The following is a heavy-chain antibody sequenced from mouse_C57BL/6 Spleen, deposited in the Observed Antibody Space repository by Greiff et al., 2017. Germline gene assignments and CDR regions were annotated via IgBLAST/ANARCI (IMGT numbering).Heavy chain of an antibody. CDR1: GYAFTNYL. CDR2: INPGSGGT. V-gene: IGHV1-54*01. CDR3: ASSNHQAWFAY. Sequence: VQLQESGAELVRPGTSVKVSCKASGYAFTNYLIEWVKQRPGQGLEWIGVINPGSGGTNYNEKFKGKATLTADKSSSTAYMQLSSLTSEDSAVYFCASSNHQAWFAYWGQGTLVTVSA. J-gene: IGHJ3*01. D-gene: IGHD2-5*01.